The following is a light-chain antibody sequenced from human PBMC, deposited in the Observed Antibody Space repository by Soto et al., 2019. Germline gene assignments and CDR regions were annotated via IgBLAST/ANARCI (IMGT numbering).Light chain of an antibody. Sequence: EIVLTQSPGTLSFSPGERATLTCRASQSVSSSYLAWFQQKPGQAPRLLIYGASSRATGIPDRFSGSGSGTDFTLTISSLQAEDVAVYYCQQYYNTPYTFGQGTQLEIK. CDR3: QQYYNTPYT. CDR2: GAS. V-gene: IGKV3-20*01. J-gene: IGKJ2*01. CDR1: QSVSSSY.